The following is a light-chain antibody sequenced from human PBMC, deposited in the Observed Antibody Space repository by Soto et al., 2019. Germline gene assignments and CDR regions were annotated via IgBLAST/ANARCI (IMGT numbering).Light chain of an antibody. CDR1: NIGSKS. J-gene: IGLJ2*01. CDR3: QVWDSSSEHVV. CDR2: YDR. V-gene: IGLV3-21*04. Sequence: SYELTQPPPVSVAPGKAARITCGGNNIGSKSVHWYQQKPGQAPVVVIYYDRDRPSGIPERFSGSNSGNTATLTISRVEAGDEADYYCQVWDSSSEHVVFGGGTKLTVL.